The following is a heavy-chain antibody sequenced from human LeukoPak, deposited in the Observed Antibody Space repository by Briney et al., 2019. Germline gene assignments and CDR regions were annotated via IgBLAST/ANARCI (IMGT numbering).Heavy chain of an antibody. D-gene: IGHD5-24*01. J-gene: IGHJ3*02. V-gene: IGHV4-39*07. CDR1: GGSISSSSYY. CDR2: IYYSGST. Sequence: SETLSLTCTVSGGSISSSSYYWGWIRQPPGKGLEWIGSIYYSGSTYYHPSLKSRVTISVDTSKNQFSLKLSSVTAADTAVYYCARRATMVDAFDIWGQGTMVTVSS. CDR3: ARRATMVDAFDI.